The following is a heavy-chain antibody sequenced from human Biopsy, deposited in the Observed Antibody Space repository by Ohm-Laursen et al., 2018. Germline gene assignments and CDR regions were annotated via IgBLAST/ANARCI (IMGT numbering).Heavy chain of an antibody. Sequence: GTLSLTWTVSGGSLSSYSWSWIRQPAGKGLEWIGQIYTSGITNYNPSLKSRVTMSVDTSKNKFSLRVSSVTAADTAVYYCARERDRRGWFDPWGQGTLVTVSS. CDR2: IYTSGIT. J-gene: IGHJ5*02. CDR1: GGSLSSYS. D-gene: IGHD1-14*01. CDR3: ARERDRRGWFDP. V-gene: IGHV4-4*07.